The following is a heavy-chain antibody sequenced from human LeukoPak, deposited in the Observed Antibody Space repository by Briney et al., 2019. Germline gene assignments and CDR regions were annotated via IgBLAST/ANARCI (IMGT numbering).Heavy chain of an antibody. CDR3: ARGPRGYYYYGMDV. D-gene: IGHD3-10*01. V-gene: IGHV1-18*01. Sequence: ASVKVSCKASGYTFTSYGISWVRQAPGQGLEWMGWISAYNGNTNYAQKLQGRVTITADKSTSTAYMELSSLRSEDTAVYYCARGPRGYYYYGMDVWGKGTTVTVSS. CDR1: GYTFTSYG. CDR2: ISAYNGNT. J-gene: IGHJ6*04.